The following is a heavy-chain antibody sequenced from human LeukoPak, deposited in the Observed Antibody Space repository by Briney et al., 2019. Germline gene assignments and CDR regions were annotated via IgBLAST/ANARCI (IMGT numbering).Heavy chain of an antibody. CDR1: GGSISSYC. CDR2: IYYSGRT. D-gene: IGHD6-19*01. V-gene: IGHV4-59*01. Sequence: YETHSLTCTVSGGSISSYCWSWIRQPPGKGLEWIGYIYYSGRTNYNPSLKSRVPISVDTSKNQFSLRLSSVTAADTAVYYCAAQLPNSSGAVPGGFDDDYWGQGTLVNVVS. CDR3: AAQLPNSSGAVPGGFDDDY. J-gene: IGHJ4*02.